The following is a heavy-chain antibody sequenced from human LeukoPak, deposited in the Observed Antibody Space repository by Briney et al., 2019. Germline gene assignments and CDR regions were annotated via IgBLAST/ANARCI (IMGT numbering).Heavy chain of an antibody. CDR2: INQDESKK. V-gene: IGHV3-7*01. CDR3: ARDHAYRTDY. CDR1: GFSFSNDW. Sequence: GGSLRLSCAASGFSFSNDWMCWVRQAPGEGLEWVANINQDESKKYYVDSVKGRFTISRDNAKNSLYLQMSSLRAEDTAVYYCARDHAYRTDYWGQGTLVTVSS. D-gene: IGHD2-2*01. J-gene: IGHJ4*02.